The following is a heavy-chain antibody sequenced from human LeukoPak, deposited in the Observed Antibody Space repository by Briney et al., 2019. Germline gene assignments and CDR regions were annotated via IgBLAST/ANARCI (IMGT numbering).Heavy chain of an antibody. CDR1: GFTFSSYW. V-gene: IGHV3-7*01. CDR2: IKQDGSEK. CDR3: ARDLSSSWSPYFDY. Sequence: GGSLRLSCAASGFTFSSYWMSWVRQAPGKGLEWVANIKQDGSEKYYVDSVKGRFTISRDNAKNSLYLQMNSLRAEDTAVYCCARDLSSSWSPYFDYWGQGTLVTVSS. J-gene: IGHJ4*02. D-gene: IGHD6-13*01.